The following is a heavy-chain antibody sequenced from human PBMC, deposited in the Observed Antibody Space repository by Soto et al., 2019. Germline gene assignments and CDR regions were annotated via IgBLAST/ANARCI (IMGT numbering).Heavy chain of an antibody. CDR1: GGSFSGYY. CDR2: INHSGST. V-gene: IGHV4-34*01. CDR3: ARVIRDYYDSSGYYPEAFDI. D-gene: IGHD3-22*01. J-gene: IGHJ3*02. Sequence: SETLSLTCAVYGGSFSGYYWSWIRQPPGKGLEWIGEINHSGSTNYNPSLKSRVTISVDTSKNQFSLKLSSVTAADTAVYYCARVIRDYYDSSGYYPEAFDIWGQGTMVTVSS.